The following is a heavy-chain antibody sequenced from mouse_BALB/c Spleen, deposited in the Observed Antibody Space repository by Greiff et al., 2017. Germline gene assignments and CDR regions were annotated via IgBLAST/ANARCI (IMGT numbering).Heavy chain of an antibody. V-gene: IGHV1-9*01. CDR2: ILPGSGST. CDR1: GYTFSSYW. J-gene: IGHJ4*01. D-gene: IGHD2-3*01. CDR3: ARWRYDGYHYYAMDY. Sequence: VQLQQSGAELMKPGASVKISCKATGYTFSSYWIEWVKQRPGHGLEWIGEILPGSGSTNYNEKFKGKATFTADTSSNTAYMQLSSLTSEDSAVYYCARWRYDGYHYYAMDYWGQGTSVTVSS.